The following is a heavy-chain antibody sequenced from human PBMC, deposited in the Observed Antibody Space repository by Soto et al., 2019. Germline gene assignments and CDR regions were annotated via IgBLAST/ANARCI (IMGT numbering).Heavy chain of an antibody. CDR2: IYYSGST. CDR3: ARARSRDYYYYGMDV. J-gene: IGHJ6*02. V-gene: IGHV4-59*01. CDR1: GGSISSYY. Sequence: SETLSLTCTVSGGSISSYYWSWIRQPPGKGLEWIGYIYYSGSTNYNPSLKSRVTISVDTSKNQFSLKLSSVTAADTAVYYCARARSRDYYYYGMDVWGQGTTVTVSS.